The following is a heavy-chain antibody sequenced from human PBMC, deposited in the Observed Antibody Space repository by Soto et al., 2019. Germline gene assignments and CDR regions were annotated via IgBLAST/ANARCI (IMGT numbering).Heavy chain of an antibody. CDR1: GGSISPYY. D-gene: IGHD3-22*01. J-gene: IGHJ4*02. CDR3: ARPRSSGYAGEFDY. CDR2: IYYSGST. V-gene: IGHV4-59*01. Sequence: QVQLQESGPGLVKPSETLSLTCTVSGGSISPYYWSWIRQPPGKGLEWIGFIYYSGSTNYNPSLKSRVTISVDTSQNQFSLMLTSVTAAATAVYYCARPRSSGYAGEFDYWGQGTLVTVSS.